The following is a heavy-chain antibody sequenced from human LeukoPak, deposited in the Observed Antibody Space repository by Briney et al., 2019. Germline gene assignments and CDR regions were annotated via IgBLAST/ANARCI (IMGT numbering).Heavy chain of an antibody. CDR2: ISSSSSTI. J-gene: IGHJ4*02. CDR1: GFTFSSYS. Sequence: GGSLRLSCAASGFTFSSYSMNWVRQAPGKGPEWVSYISSSSSTIYYADSVKGRFTISRDNAKNSLYLQMNSLRAEDTAVYYCARERLGVTTAFDYWGQGTLVTVSS. CDR3: ARERLGVTTAFDY. V-gene: IGHV3-48*01. D-gene: IGHD3-3*01.